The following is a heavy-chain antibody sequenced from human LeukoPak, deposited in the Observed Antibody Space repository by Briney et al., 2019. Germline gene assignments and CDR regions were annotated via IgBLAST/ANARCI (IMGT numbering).Heavy chain of an antibody. CDR1: GYTFTGYY. V-gene: IGHV1-2*02. D-gene: IGHD2-2*01. CDR2: INPNSGGT. J-gene: IGHJ4*02. Sequence: GASVKVSCKASGYTFTGYYMHWVRQAPGQGLEWMGWINPNSGGTNYAQKFQGRVTMTRDTSISTAYMELSRLRSDDTAVYYCARDQDVYCSSTSCYDYWGQGTLVTVSS. CDR3: ARDQDVYCSSTSCYDY.